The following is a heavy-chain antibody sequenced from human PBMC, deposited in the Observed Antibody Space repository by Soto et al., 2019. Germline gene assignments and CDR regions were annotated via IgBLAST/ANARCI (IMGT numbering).Heavy chain of an antibody. CDR3: VRDDYGCPFEF. Sequence: QVQLQESGPGLVKPSQTLSLTCTVSGGSISSVNSHWSWIRQPPGKGMEWIGYISNSRSTDYSPSLKNRVTISFDMSKNHFSLKLTSVTAADTAVYYCVRDDYGCPFEFWGQGAMVTVSS. CDR1: GGSISSVNSH. D-gene: IGHD4-17*01. J-gene: IGHJ3*01. CDR2: ISNSRST. V-gene: IGHV4-30-4*01.